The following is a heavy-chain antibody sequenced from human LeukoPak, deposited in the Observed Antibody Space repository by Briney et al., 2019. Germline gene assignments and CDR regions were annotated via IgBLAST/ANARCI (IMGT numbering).Heavy chain of an antibody. Sequence: ASVKVSCKVSGYTLTELSMHWVRQAPGKGLEWMGGFDPEDGETIYAQKFQGRVTMTEDTSTDTAYMELSSLRSEDTAVYYCAFIIHSYYGMDVWGQGTTVTVSS. V-gene: IGHV1-24*01. D-gene: IGHD3-10*01. J-gene: IGHJ6*02. CDR3: AFIIHSYYGMDV. CDR2: FDPEDGET. CDR1: GYTLTELS.